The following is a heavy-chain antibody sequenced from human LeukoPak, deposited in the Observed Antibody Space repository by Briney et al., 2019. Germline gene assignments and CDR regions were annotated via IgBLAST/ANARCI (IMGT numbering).Heavy chain of an antibody. CDR1: GYTFTSYY. J-gene: IGHJ4*02. D-gene: IGHD6-19*01. V-gene: IGHV1-8*02. Sequence: ASVKVSCKASGYTFTSYYMYWVRQAPGQGLEWMGWMNPNSGNTGYAQKFQGRVTMTRNTSISTAYMELSSLRSEDTAVYYCARGRYSSGWYSLYGRDYWGQGTLVTVSS. CDR2: MNPNSGNT. CDR3: ARGRYSSGWYSLYGRDY.